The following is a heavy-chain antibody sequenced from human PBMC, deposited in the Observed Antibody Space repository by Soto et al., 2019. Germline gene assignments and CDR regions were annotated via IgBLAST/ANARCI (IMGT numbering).Heavy chain of an antibody. Sequence: QVPLVQSGAEVKKPGASVKVSCKASGYTFTGYYMHWVRQAPGQGLEWMGWINPNSGGTNYAQKFQGRVTMTRDTSISTAYMELSRLRSDDTAVYYCARGIAVAGEEFYYYGMDVWGQGTTVTVSS. V-gene: IGHV1-2*02. J-gene: IGHJ6*02. CDR3: ARGIAVAGEEFYYYGMDV. CDR2: INPNSGGT. D-gene: IGHD6-19*01. CDR1: GYTFTGYY.